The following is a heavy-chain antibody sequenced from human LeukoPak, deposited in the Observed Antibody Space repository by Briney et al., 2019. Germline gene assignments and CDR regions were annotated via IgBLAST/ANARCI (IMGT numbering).Heavy chain of an antibody. CDR3: ARDPYYYDSSGYYYVASFDY. D-gene: IGHD3-22*01. CDR1: GYIFIGYY. J-gene: IGHJ4*02. CDR2: INPNSGGT. Sequence: GASVKVSCKASGYIFIGYYIHWVRQAPGQGLEWVGWINPNSGGTNYAQKFQGRVTMTRNTSISTAYMELSSLRSEDMAVYYCARDPYYYDSSGYYYVASFDYWGQGTLVTVSS. V-gene: IGHV1-2*02.